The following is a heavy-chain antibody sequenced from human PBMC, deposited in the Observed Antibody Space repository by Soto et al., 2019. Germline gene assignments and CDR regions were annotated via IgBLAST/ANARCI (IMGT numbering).Heavy chain of an antibody. CDR1: GGSISSYC. CDR3: ARGKADTAMAKDY. J-gene: IGHJ4*02. Sequence: PSETLSLTCTVSGGSISSYCWSWIRQPPGKGLEWIGYIYYSGSTNYNPSLKSRVTISVDTSKNQLSLKLSSVTAADTAVYYCARGKADTAMAKDYWGQGTLVTVSS. D-gene: IGHD5-18*01. V-gene: IGHV4-59*01. CDR2: IYYSGST.